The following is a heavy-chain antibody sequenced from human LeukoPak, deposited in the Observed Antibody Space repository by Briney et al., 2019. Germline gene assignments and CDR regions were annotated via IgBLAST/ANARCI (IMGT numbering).Heavy chain of an antibody. CDR1: GFTFSNYG. CDR3: AKATSGNEDVSEAGGGWFDP. D-gene: IGHD2-2*01. J-gene: IGHJ5*02. CDR2: ISFDGSNK. V-gene: IGHV3-30*18. Sequence: GGSLRLSCATSGFTFSNYGMHWVRQAPGKGLEWVAVISFDGSNKFYSDSLKGRFIISRDNSKNTLHLQMESLRPDDTGVYYCAKATSGNEDVSEAGGGWFDPWGQGTLVTVSS.